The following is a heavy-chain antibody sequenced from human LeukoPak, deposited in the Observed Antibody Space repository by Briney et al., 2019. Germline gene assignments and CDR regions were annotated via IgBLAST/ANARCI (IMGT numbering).Heavy chain of an antibody. Sequence: GGSLRLSCAASGFTFSNYAMTWVRQAPGKGLEWVSSISNSGISTYYADSVKGRFTISRDNSKNTLYLQMNSLRAEDTAIYYCTTDSSGLYYPPDSWGQGTLITVSS. CDR1: GFTFSNYA. D-gene: IGHD3-22*01. V-gene: IGHV3-23*01. CDR2: ISNSGIST. CDR3: TTDSSGLYYPPDS. J-gene: IGHJ5*01.